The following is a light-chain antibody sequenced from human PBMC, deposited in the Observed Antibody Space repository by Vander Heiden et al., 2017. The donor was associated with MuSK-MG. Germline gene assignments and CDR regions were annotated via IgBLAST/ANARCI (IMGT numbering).Light chain of an antibody. Sequence: SYELTQPPSVSVSPGQTASITCSGDKLGDKYACWYQQKPGQSLVLVIYQDSKRPAGIPDRFSGSNSGNTATLTISGTQAMDEADYYCQAWDSSTAVFGGGTKLTVL. J-gene: IGLJ2*01. V-gene: IGLV3-1*01. CDR2: QDS. CDR3: QAWDSSTAV. CDR1: KLGDKY.